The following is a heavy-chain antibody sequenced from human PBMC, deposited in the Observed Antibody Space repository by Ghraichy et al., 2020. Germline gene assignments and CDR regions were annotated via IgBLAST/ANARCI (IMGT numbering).Heavy chain of an antibody. CDR3: ARRKATDYGMDV. D-gene: IGHD5-24*01. CDR2: IYTSGST. J-gene: IGHJ6*02. V-gene: IGHV4-4*09. Sequence: SETLSLTCTVSGGSISSYYWSWIRQPPGKGLEWIGYIYTSGSTNYNPSLKSRVTISVDTSKNQFSLKLSSVTAADTAVYYCARRKATDYGMDVWGQGTTVTVSS. CDR1: GGSISSYY.